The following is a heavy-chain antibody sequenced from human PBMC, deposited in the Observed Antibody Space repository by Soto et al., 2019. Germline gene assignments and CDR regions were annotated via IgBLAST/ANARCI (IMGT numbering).Heavy chain of an antibody. CDR2: IHHSGST. CDR1: GGSISSSNC. CDR3: ARSFGWYAIDQ. Sequence: LSLTCAVSGGSISSSNCWSWVRQPPGKGLEWIGEIHHSGSTNNNPSLRSRVTMSVDKSKNQFSLNLNSVTAADTAVYYCARSFGWYAIDQWGQGTLVTVSS. J-gene: IGHJ4*02. V-gene: IGHV4-4*02. D-gene: IGHD6-19*01.